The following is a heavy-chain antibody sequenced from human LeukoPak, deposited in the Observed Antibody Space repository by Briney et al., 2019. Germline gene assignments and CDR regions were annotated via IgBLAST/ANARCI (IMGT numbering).Heavy chain of an antibody. CDR3: ARGANSNYVYDD. V-gene: IGHV4-34*01. CDR2: INHSGST. D-gene: IGHD4-11*01. J-gene: IGHJ4*02. CDR1: GGSFSGYY. Sequence: PSETLSLTCAVYGGSFSGYYWSWIRQPPGKGLEWIGEINHSGSTNYNPSLKSRVTISVDTSKNQFSLKLSSVTAADTAVYYCARGANSNYVYDDWGQGTLVTVSS.